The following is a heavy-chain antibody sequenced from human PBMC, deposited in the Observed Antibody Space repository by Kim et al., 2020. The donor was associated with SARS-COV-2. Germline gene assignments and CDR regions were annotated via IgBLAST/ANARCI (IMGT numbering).Heavy chain of an antibody. Sequence: GGSLRLSCEVSGYTFSNYAMSWVRQAPGKGLEWVASISGSGAATYHADSVKGRFTISRDNSKYTLFLQMSSLKAEDTALYYCAKHLGSQVWTGYHNGLDVWGQGTTVIVSS. CDR3: AKHLGSQVWTGYHNGLDV. D-gene: IGHD3-9*01. CDR2: ISGSGAAT. J-gene: IGHJ6*02. V-gene: IGHV3-23*01. CDR1: GYTFSNYA.